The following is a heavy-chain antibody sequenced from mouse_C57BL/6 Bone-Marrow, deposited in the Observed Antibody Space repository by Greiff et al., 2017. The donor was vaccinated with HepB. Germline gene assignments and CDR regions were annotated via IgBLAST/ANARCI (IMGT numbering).Heavy chain of an antibody. CDR2: ISYDGSN. CDR1: GYSITSGYY. J-gene: IGHJ4*01. D-gene: IGHD1-1*01. V-gene: IGHV3-6*01. Sequence: VQLKESGPGLVKPSQSLSLTCSVTGYSITSGYYWNWIRQFPGNKLEWMGYISYDGSNNYNPSLKNRISITRDTSKNQFFLKLNSVTTEDTATYYCARSAPLLLRSPYAMDYWGQGTSVTVSS. CDR3: ARSAPLLLRSPYAMDY.